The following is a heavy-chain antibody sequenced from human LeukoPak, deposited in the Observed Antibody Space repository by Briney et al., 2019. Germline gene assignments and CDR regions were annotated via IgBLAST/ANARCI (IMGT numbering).Heavy chain of an antibody. J-gene: IGHJ6*02. CDR2: IYYSGNT. Sequence: SETLSLTCTVSGGSLSSGGYYWSWIRQHPGRGLEWIGYIYYSGNTYYNPSLESRVTISVDTSKTQFSLKLNSVTAADTAVYYCARDRGSSSWYGMDVWGQGTTVTVSS. CDR3: ARDRGSSSWYGMDV. CDR1: GGSLSSGGYY. D-gene: IGHD6-13*01. V-gene: IGHV4-31*03.